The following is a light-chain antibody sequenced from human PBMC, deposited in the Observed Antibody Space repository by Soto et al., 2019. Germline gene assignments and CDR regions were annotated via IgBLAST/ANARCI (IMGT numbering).Light chain of an antibody. Sequence: QPVLTQSPSASASLGASVRLTCTLSSGHSAYAIAWHQQQPEKGPRRLMRLDSDGTHTKADGVPDRFSGSSSGAERYLTISSLQSEDEGDYYCQTWGTGMVFGGGTKLTVL. CDR2: LDSDGTH. J-gene: IGLJ2*01. CDR3: QTWGTGMV. V-gene: IGLV4-69*02. CDR1: SGHSAYA.